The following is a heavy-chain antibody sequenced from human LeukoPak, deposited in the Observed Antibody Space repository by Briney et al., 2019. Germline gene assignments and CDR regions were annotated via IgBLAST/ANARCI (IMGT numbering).Heavy chain of an antibody. CDR3: ARGPGIPAASSDWFDP. Sequence: PGGSLRLSCAASGFTFSSYSMNWVRQAPGKGLEWFSSISSSSSYIYYADSVKGRFTISRDNAKNSLYLQMNSLRAEDTAVYYCARGPGIPAASSDWFDPWGQGTLVTVSS. CDR2: ISSSSSYI. CDR1: GFTFSSYS. V-gene: IGHV3-21*06. D-gene: IGHD2-2*01. J-gene: IGHJ5*02.